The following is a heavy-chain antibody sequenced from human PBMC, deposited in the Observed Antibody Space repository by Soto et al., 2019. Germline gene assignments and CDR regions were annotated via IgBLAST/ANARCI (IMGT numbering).Heavy chain of an antibody. Sequence: SGPTLVKPTQTLTLTCTFSGFSLSTSGVGVGWIRQPPGKALEWLALIYWDDDKRYSPSLKSRLTITKDTSKNQVVLTMTNMDPVDTATYYCAHSNEVMWSGIAAAGTKYNWFDPWGQGTLVTVSS. J-gene: IGHJ5*02. CDR1: GFSLSTSGVG. D-gene: IGHD6-13*01. CDR2: IYWDDDK. V-gene: IGHV2-5*02. CDR3: AHSNEVMWSGIAAAGTKYNWFDP.